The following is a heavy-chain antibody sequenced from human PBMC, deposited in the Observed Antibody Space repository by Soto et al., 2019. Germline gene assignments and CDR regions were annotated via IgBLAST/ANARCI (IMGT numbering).Heavy chain of an antibody. Sequence: QVQLVQSGAEVKKPGASVKVSCKXSGXXFTNFGISWVRQAPGQGLEWMGWISAYNGNTNYAQNFQGRVTMTTDTSTSTAYMELRSLXSXXXXXXXXXXXXXXIDYWGQGTLVTVSS. V-gene: IGHV1-18*01. CDR2: ISAYNGNT. CDR3: XXXXXXIDY. CDR1: GXXFTNFG. J-gene: IGHJ4*02.